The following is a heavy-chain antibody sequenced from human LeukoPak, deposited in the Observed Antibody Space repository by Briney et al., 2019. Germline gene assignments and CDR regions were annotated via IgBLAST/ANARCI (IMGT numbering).Heavy chain of an antibody. CDR3: ARAPRQQLVRPFFDY. Sequence: GGSLRLSCAASGFTFSSYDMHWVRQAPGKGLEWVAVISYDGSNKYYADSVKGRFTISRDNSKNTLYLQMNSLRAEDTAVYYCARAPRQQLVRPFFDYWGQGTLVTVSS. V-gene: IGHV3-30*03. CDR2: ISYDGSNK. J-gene: IGHJ4*02. D-gene: IGHD6-13*01. CDR1: GFTFSSYD.